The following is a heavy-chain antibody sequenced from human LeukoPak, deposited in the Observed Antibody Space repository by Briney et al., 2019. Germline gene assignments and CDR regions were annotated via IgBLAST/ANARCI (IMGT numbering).Heavy chain of an antibody. CDR3: ARGDWYYYYYYMDV. V-gene: IGHV4-4*07. D-gene: IGHD3/OR15-3a*01. Sequence: TSETLSLTCTVSGGSISSYYWSWIRQPAGKGLEWIGRIYTSGSTNYNPSLKSRVTMSVDTSKNQFSLKLSSVTAADTAVYYCARGDWYYYYYYMDVWGKGTTVTISS. CDR2: IYTSGST. J-gene: IGHJ6*03. CDR1: GGSISSYY.